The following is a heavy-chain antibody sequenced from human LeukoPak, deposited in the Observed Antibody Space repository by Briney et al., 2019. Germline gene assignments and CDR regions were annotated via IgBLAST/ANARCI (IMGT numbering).Heavy chain of an antibody. CDR2: FYSGGST. D-gene: IGHD6-13*01. V-gene: IGHV3-66*01. CDR3: AKASTLQAAGQFDY. CDR1: GFTVINNY. J-gene: IGHJ4*02. Sequence: GGSLRLYCVASGFTVINNYMSWVRQAPGKGLEWVAVFYSGGSTYYTDSVRGRFTISRDNSKNTLYLQMNSLRAEDTAVYYCAKASTLQAAGQFDYWGQGTLVTVSS.